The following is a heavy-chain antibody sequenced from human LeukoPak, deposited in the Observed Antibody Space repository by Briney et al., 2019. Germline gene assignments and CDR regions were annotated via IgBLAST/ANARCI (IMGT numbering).Heavy chain of an antibody. CDR3: ARDRGDYYDSSGYYDY. V-gene: IGHV4-59*01. D-gene: IGHD3-22*01. Sequence: SETLSLTCTVSGGSISSYYWSWIRQPPGKGLEWIGYIYYSGSTNYNPSLKSRVTMSVDTSKNQFSLKLSSVTAADTAVYYCARDRGDYYDSSGYYDYWGQGTLVTVSS. J-gene: IGHJ4*02. CDR2: IYYSGST. CDR1: GGSISSYY.